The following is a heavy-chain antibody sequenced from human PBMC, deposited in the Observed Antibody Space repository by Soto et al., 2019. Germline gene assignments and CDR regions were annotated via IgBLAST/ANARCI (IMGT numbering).Heavy chain of an antibody. CDR3: ARDPSYYGMDV. J-gene: IGHJ6*02. CDR1: GYTFTSYA. Sequence: ASVKVSCTASGYTFTSYAMHWVRQAPGQRLEWMGWINAGNGNTKYSQKFQGRVTITRDTSASTAYMELSSLRSEDTAVYYCARDPSYYGMDVWGQGTTVTVSS. V-gene: IGHV1-3*01. CDR2: INAGNGNT.